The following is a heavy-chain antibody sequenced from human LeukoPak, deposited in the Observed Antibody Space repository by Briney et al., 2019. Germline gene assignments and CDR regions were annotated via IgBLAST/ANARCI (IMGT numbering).Heavy chain of an antibody. CDR1: GISLNRFA. Sequence: GGSLRLSCTASGISLNRFAIHWVRQAPGKGLEWVTVISYDGSNEYYTDSVRGRFTISRDNSKNTVYLQMNSLRVEDTAVYYCAQGGSEIYYFYHGMDVWGGGTTVTVSS. D-gene: IGHD1-14*01. J-gene: IGHJ6*04. CDR3: AQGGSEIYYFYHGMDV. V-gene: IGHV3-30*18. CDR2: ISYDGSNE.